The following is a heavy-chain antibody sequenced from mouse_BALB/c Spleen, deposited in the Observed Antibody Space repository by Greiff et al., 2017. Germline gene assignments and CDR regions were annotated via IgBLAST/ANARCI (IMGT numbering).Heavy chain of an antibody. CDR2: ISSGGSYT. CDR3: AREYDAMDY. Sequence: VQRVESGGGLVKPGGSLKLSCAASGFTFSSYAMSWVRQSPEKRLEWVAEISSGGSYTYYPDTVTGRFTISRDNAKNTLYLEMSSLRSEDTAMYYCAREYDAMDYWGQGTSVTVSS. V-gene: IGHV5-9-4*01. CDR1: GFTFSSYA. J-gene: IGHJ4*01.